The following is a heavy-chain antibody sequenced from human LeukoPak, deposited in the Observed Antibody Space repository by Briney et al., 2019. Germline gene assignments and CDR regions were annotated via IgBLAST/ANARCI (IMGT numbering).Heavy chain of an antibody. J-gene: IGHJ4*02. D-gene: IGHD5-18*01. CDR1: GLTFSNYA. Sequence: TGGALRLSCTLSGLTFSNYAMSWVRQAPGRGLEWVSVISDSGGRTNYADSVKGRFTISRDNSRNTLFLQLSSLRDDDTAIYYCAKRLGYDYGYYDYWGQGALVTVTS. V-gene: IGHV3-23*01. CDR3: AKRLGYDYGYYDY. CDR2: ISDSGGRT.